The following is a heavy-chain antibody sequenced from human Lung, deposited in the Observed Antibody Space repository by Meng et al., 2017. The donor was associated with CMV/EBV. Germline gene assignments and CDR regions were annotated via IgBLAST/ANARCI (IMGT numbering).Heavy chain of an antibody. CDR1: GGTFSGSA. D-gene: IGHD6-13*01. CDR3: TRLTAADTSFDC. V-gene: IGHV3-73*01. J-gene: IGHJ4*02. CDR2: IKTKADNYAT. Sequence: SXXASGGTFSGSAIHWVRQASGKGLEWVGRIKTKADNYATAYAASLKGRFTISRDDSQNTAYLQMNSLKTEDTAVYYCTRLTAADTSFDCWGQGTXVTVSS.